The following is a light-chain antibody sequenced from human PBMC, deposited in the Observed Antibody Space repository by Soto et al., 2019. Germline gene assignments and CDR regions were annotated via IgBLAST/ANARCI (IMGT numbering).Light chain of an antibody. CDR3: QSYDSSLSGPKWV. CDR1: SSNIGAGYD. Sequence: QSVLTQPPSVSGAPGQRVTISCTGSSSNIGAGYDVHWYQQLPGTAPKLLIYGNSNRPSGVPDRFSGSKSGTSASLAITGLQAEDEADYYCQSYDSSLSGPKWVFGGGTKVT. J-gene: IGLJ3*02. CDR2: GNS. V-gene: IGLV1-40*01.